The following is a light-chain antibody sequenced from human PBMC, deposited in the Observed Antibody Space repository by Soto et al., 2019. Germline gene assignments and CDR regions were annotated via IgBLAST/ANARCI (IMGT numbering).Light chain of an antibody. Sequence: DIQMTQSPSSLSASVGDRVNITCRASQTVSSYLNWYQQKPGTVPKLLIYATSNLQSGVPSRFSGRGFGTDFTLTITSLQAEDAAVDDCQQYYYFPLTFGGGTKVDIK. CDR1: QTVSSY. CDR2: ATS. J-gene: IGKJ4*01. V-gene: IGKV1-39*01. CDR3: QQYYYFPLT.